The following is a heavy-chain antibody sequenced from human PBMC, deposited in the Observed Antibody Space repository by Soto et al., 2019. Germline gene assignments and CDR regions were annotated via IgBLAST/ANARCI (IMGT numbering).Heavy chain of an antibody. CDR2: IYYSGST. Sequence: TSETLSLTCTVSGGSISSGGYYWSWIRQHPGKGLEWIGYIYYSGSTYYNPSLKSRVTISVDTSKNQFSLKLSSVTAADTAVYYCARVYCSGGSCYPWYFDYWGQGTLVTVSS. CDR1: GGSISSGGYY. J-gene: IGHJ4*02. D-gene: IGHD2-15*01. V-gene: IGHV4-31*03. CDR3: ARVYCSGGSCYPWYFDY.